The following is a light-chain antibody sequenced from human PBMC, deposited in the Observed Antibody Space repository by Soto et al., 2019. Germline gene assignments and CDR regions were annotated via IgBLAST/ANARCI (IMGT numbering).Light chain of an antibody. CDR2: DAS. V-gene: IGKV1-33*01. CDR3: QQYDNLRGGFT. Sequence: DIQMPQSPSSLSASVGDRVTITCQASQDINNYLNWYQQTPGKAPKLLIYDASTLETGVPSRFSGSGSGTYFTFTISSLQPEDIATYYCQQYDNLRGGFTFGPGTKVDIK. J-gene: IGKJ3*01. CDR1: QDINNY.